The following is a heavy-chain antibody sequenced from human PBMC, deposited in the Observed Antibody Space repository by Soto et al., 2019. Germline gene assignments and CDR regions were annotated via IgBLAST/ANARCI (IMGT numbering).Heavy chain of an antibody. J-gene: IGHJ6*02. V-gene: IGHV4-31*03. CDR1: GGSISSDGCY. CDR3: ARDRNILDGSGFSYYYDGMDV. D-gene: IGHD3-22*01. Sequence: QVQLQESGPGLAKPSQTLSLTCTVSGGSISSDGCYWNWIRQHPGKVLEWIGYISYSGSTYYNPSLESRVTISVDTSKNQFSLKLSSVTAADTAVYYCARDRNILDGSGFSYYYDGMDVWGQGTTVTVSS. CDR2: ISYSGST.